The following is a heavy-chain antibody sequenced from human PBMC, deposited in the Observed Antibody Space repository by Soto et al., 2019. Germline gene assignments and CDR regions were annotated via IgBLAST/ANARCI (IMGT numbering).Heavy chain of an antibody. Sequence: GESLKISCQGSGYSFTSYWISWVRQMPGKGLEWMGRIDPSDSYTNYSPSFQGHVTISADKSISTAYLQWSSLKASDTAMYYCARNDYGNSWFDPWGQGTLVTVSS. CDR1: GYSFTSYW. CDR3: ARNDYGNSWFDP. CDR2: IDPSDSYT. D-gene: IGHD4-17*01. V-gene: IGHV5-10-1*01. J-gene: IGHJ5*02.